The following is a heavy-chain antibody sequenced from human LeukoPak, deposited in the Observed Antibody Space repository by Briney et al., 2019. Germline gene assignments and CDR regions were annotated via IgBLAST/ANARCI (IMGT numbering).Heavy chain of an antibody. CDR2: INPGGGST. CDR3: ARPAPTGVDAFDI. Sequence: ASVKVSCKPSGYTFTTYYMHWVRQAPGQGLEWMALINPGGGSTSYAQRLKGRVTMTSDTSTSTVYMELSSLRSEDTAVYYCARPAPTGVDAFDIWGQGTLVTVSS. V-gene: IGHV1-46*01. D-gene: IGHD3-10*01. CDR1: GYTFTTYY. J-gene: IGHJ3*02.